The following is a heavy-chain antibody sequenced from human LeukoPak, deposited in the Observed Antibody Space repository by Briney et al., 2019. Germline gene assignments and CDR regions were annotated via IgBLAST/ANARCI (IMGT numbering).Heavy chain of an antibody. CDR1: GFTFSDYW. J-gene: IGHJ4*02. CDR3: ARGNNGAFDY. Sequence: GGSLRLSCAASGFTFSDYWINWVRQAPGEGLVWVANIKQDGSEKNYVDSVKGRFTVSRDNAKKSVYLQLNSLRVEDTAVYYCARGNNGAFDYWGQGSLVTASS. V-gene: IGHV3-7*01. CDR2: IKQDGSEK. D-gene: IGHD4/OR15-4a*01.